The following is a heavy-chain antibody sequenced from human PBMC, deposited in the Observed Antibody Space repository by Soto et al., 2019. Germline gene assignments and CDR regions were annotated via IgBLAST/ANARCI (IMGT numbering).Heavy chain of an antibody. CDR2: VFHSGIA. J-gene: IGHJ5*01. CDR1: GDSISGPYF. V-gene: IGHV4-4*02. D-gene: IGHD6-13*01. CDR3: ARGYSSRPLAFDP. Sequence: SETLSLTCAVSGDSISGPYFYNWVRQSPGKGLEWIGEVFHSGIANYNPSLKHRVTMSVDKSNNQFSLRLTSVTAADTAVYYCARGYSSRPLAFDPWGQGTLVTVSS.